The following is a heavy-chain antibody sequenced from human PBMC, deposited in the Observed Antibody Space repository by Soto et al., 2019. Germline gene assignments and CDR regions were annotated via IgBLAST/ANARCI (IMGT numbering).Heavy chain of an antibody. Sequence: EVQLVESGGGLVQPGGSLRLSCAASGLTFSNYWMYWVRQVPGKGLMWVSRVDNDGTSIVYADSVKGRFTMSRDNAQNTLHLQMNSLRAEDTALYFCTRGHGNSEAVYWGQGARVTVSS. D-gene: IGHD1-1*01. V-gene: IGHV3-74*01. CDR1: GLTFSNYW. CDR2: VDNDGTSI. CDR3: TRGHGNSEAVY. J-gene: IGHJ4*02.